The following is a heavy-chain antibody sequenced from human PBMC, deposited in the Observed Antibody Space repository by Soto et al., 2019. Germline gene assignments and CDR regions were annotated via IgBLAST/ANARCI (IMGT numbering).Heavy chain of an antibody. J-gene: IGHJ5*02. CDR1: GFTFNTYV. Sequence: GGSLSLSFEASGFTFNTYVVHWGRQAPVKGLEWVELIASDATSKLYGDSVKGRFTIYRDNPKKPLYLQMNSLRAEDTAVYYCAANAGKYWNNCDAWGRGTRVTGSS. CDR2: IASDATSK. D-gene: IGHD1-1*01. CDR3: AANAGKYWNNCDA. V-gene: IGHV3-30*03.